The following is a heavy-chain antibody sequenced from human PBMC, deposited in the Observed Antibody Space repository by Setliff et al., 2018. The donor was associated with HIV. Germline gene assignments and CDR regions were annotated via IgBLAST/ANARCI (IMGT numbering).Heavy chain of an antibody. CDR2: ISNSSRYY. J-gene: IGHJ4*02. V-gene: IGHV3-21*01. CDR1: GFLFNRYS. Sequence: GSLRLSCSASGFLFNRYSLNWVRQAPGRGPEWVASISNSSRYYWVKARYGDSVRGRFTISGDYAKNSVYLQMNSLRAEDTAVYYCARDPLPDFRGWCYWGQGTLVTVSS. CDR3: ARDPLPDFRGWCY. D-gene: IGHD3-10*01.